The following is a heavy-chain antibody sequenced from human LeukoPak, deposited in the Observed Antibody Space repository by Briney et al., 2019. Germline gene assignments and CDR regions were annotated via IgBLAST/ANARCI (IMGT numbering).Heavy chain of an antibody. CDR2: IIPLVGIT. J-gene: IGHJ4*02. D-gene: IGHD3-10*01. V-gene: IGHV1-69*04. CDR1: GGTLRSHA. Sequence: SVTVPCKASGGTLRSHAISRVRQAPGPALEWPGRIIPLVGITNYAQKFQGRVTITADRSTSTAYRELRILRSEDTAVYYCASDSHPVRGVIITAGYFDYWGQGTLVTVSS. CDR3: ASDSHPVRGVIITAGYFDY.